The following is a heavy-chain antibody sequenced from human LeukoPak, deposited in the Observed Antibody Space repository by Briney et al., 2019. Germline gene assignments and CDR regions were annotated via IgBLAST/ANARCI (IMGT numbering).Heavy chain of an antibody. CDR3: ARDRGGISGWYPFDP. D-gene: IGHD6-19*01. J-gene: IGHJ5*02. CDR1: GVTFSSYA. Sequence: GGSLRLSCAASGVTFSSYAMHWVRQAPGKGLEWVAVISYDGSNKYYADSVKGRFTISRDNSKNTLYLQMNSLRAEDTAVYYCARDRGGISGWYPFDPWGQGTLVTVSS. CDR2: ISYDGSNK. V-gene: IGHV3-30-3*01.